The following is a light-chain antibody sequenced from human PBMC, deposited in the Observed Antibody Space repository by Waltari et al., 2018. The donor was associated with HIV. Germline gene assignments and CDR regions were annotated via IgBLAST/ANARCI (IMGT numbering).Light chain of an antibody. Sequence: QLVLTQSPSASASPGASVPLIITLISGHITNAIASPHQQPGKGPRYLMKLNHDGSHIKGDGIPERFSGSSSGAERYLTISSLQSGDEGDYYCQTWGTGILLFGGGTKLTVL. V-gene: IGLV4-69*01. J-gene: IGLJ3*02. CDR3: QTWGTGILL. CDR2: LNHDGSH. CDR1: SGHITNA.